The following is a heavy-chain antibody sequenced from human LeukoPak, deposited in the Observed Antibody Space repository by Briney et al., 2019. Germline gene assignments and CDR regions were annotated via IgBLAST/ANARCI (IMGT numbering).Heavy chain of an antibody. V-gene: IGHV3-23*01. Sequence: PGGSLRLSCAASGFTFSNHAMSWVRQARGKGLEWVSGISGSGVNTYHADSGKGRFTIARDNSKNTLYLQMRSLRAEDTAVYYCAKNPGVAVTPYYYYMDVWGKGTTVTVSS. D-gene: IGHD4-17*01. CDR2: ISGSGVNT. J-gene: IGHJ6*03. CDR1: GFTFSNHA. CDR3: AKNPGVAVTPYYYYMDV.